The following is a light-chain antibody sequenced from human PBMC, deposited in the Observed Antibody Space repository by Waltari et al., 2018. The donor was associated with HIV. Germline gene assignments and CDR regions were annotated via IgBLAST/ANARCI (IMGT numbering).Light chain of an antibody. CDR2: WAS. Sequence: DIVMTQSPDSLAVSLGERATINCKSSQSVLYNSNNKNYLAWYQQKAGQPPNLLIYWASTREFGVPDRFSGSGSGTDFTLTISSLQAEDVAVYYCQQYYSTPHTFGQGTKL. CDR1: QSVLYNSNNKNY. CDR3: QQYYSTPHT. J-gene: IGKJ2*01. V-gene: IGKV4-1*01.